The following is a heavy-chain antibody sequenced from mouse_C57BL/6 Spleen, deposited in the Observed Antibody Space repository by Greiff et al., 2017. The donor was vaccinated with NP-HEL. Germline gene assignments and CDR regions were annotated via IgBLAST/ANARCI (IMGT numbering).Heavy chain of an antibody. D-gene: IGHD2-4*01. CDR1: GFTFSDYY. CDR3: ARDRRDYDDAMDY. CDR2: INYDGSST. V-gene: IGHV5-16*01. Sequence: EVHLVESEGGLVQPGSSMKLSCTASGFTFSDYYMAWVRQVPEKGLEWVANINYDGSSTYYLDSLKSRFIISRDNAKNILYLQMSSLKSEDTATYYCARDRRDYDDAMDYWGQGTSVTVSS. J-gene: IGHJ4*01.